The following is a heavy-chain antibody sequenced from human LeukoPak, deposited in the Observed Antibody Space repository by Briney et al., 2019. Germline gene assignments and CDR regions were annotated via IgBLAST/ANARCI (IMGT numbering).Heavy chain of an antibody. V-gene: IGHV4-39*01. CDR1: GFTFSSYW. CDR2: IYYSGST. D-gene: IGHD3-9*01. Sequence: GSLRLSCAASGFTFSSYWMTWVRQAPGKGLEWIGSIYYSGSTYYNPSLKSRVTISVDTSKNQFSLKLSSVTAADTAVYYCARTRLFTISQGWFDPWGQGTLVTVSS. J-gene: IGHJ5*02. CDR3: ARTRLFTISQGWFDP.